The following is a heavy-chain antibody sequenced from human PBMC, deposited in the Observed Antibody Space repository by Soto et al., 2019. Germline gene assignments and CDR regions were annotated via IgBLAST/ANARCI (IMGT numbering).Heavy chain of an antibody. CDR1: GGSISSGGYY. J-gene: IGHJ5*02. Sequence: SETLSLTCTVPGGSISSGGYYWSWIRQHPGKGLEWIGYIYYSGSTYYNPSLKSRVTISVDTSKNQFSLKLSSVTAADTAVYYCARVGCSGGSCYSNDQNWFDPWGQGTLVTVSS. V-gene: IGHV4-31*03. CDR3: ARVGCSGGSCYSNDQNWFDP. D-gene: IGHD2-15*01. CDR2: IYYSGST.